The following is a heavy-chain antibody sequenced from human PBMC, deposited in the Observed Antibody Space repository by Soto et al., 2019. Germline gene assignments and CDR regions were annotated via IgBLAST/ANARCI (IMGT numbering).Heavy chain of an antibody. J-gene: IGHJ4*02. CDR3: ARDSGSSSWYRSYYFDY. D-gene: IGHD6-13*01. Sequence: QVQLVESGGGVVQPGRSLRLSCAASGFTFSSYAMHWVRQAPGKGLEWVAVISYDGSNKYYADSVKGRFTISRDNSKNTLYLQMNSLRAEDTAVYYCARDSGSSSWYRSYYFDYWGQGTLVTVSS. CDR2: ISYDGSNK. V-gene: IGHV3-30-3*01. CDR1: GFTFSSYA.